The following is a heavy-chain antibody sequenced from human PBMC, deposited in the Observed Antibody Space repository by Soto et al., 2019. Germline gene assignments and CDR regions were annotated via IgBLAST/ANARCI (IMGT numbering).Heavy chain of an antibody. CDR1: GGSVSSGSYY. J-gene: IGHJ4*02. V-gene: IGHV4-61*01. D-gene: IGHD4-17*01. CDR3: ARGNAGYYGDYGYFDY. Sequence: PSETLSLTCTASGGSVSSGSYYWSWIRQPPGKGLEWIGYIYYSGSTNYNPSLKSRVTISVDTSKNQFSLKLSSVTAADTAVYYCARGNAGYYGDYGYFDYWGQGTLVTVSS. CDR2: IYYSGST.